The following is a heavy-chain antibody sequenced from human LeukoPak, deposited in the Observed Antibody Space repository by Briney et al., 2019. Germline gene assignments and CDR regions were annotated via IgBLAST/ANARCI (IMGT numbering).Heavy chain of an antibody. V-gene: IGHV3-53*01. J-gene: IGHJ4*02. CDR2: FYSGGST. CDR3: ALQQLLPVDY. D-gene: IGHD6-13*01. Sequence: PGGSLRLSCAASGFTVTVNYMSWVRQAPGKGLEWVSGFYSGGSTYYADSVKGRFTISRDYSKNTLYLQMNSLRAEDTAVYYCALQQLLPVDYWGQGTLVTVSS. CDR1: GFTVTVNY.